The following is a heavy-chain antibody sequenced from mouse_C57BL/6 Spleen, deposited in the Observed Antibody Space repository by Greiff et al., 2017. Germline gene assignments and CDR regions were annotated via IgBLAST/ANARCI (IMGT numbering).Heavy chain of an antibody. D-gene: IGHD2-3*01. V-gene: IGHV1-5*01. Sequence: VQLQQSGTVLARPGASVKMSCKTSGYTFTSYWMHWVKQRPGQGLEWIGAIYPGNSDTSYNQKFKGKAKLTAVTSASTAYMELSRLTNENSAVYYSTRDGIYDGYYHFDYWGQGTTLTVSS. CDR2: IYPGNSDT. J-gene: IGHJ2*01. CDR3: TRDGIYDGYYHFDY. CDR1: GYTFTSYW.